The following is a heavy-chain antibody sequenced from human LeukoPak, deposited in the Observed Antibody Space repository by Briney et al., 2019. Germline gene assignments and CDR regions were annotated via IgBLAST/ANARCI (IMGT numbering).Heavy chain of an antibody. CDR3: ARDSVGRPQEH. D-gene: IGHD1-14*01. CDR2: ISGSGGST. Sequence: PGGSLRLSCAASGFTFSSNAMSWVRQAPGKGLEWVSAISGSGGSTYYADSVKGRFTISRDNSKSTLNLQMNSLRAEDTAVYYCARDSVGRPQEHWGQGTLVTVSS. CDR1: GFTFSSNA. V-gene: IGHV3-23*01. J-gene: IGHJ1*01.